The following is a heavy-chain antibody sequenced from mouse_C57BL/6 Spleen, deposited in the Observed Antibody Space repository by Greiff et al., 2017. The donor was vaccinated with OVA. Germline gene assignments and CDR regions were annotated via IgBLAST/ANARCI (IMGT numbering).Heavy chain of an antibody. V-gene: IGHV1-82*01. CDR2: IYPGDGDT. J-gene: IGHJ2*01. D-gene: IGHD2-14*01. Sequence: VQLQQSGPELVKPGDSVKISCKASGYAFSSSWMNWVKQRPGKGLEWIGRIYPGDGDTNYNGKFKGKATLTADKYSSTAYMQLSSLTSEDSAVYFCAREGVRRKVASFDYWGQGTTLTVSS. CDR1: GYAFSSSW. CDR3: AREGVRRKVASFDY.